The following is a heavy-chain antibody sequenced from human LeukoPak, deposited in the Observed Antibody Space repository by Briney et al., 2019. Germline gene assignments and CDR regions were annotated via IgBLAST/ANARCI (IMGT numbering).Heavy chain of an antibody. Sequence: GGALRLSCATSGFNFSNNAMNSVRQTPGKGLEWVSYISSSSSTIYYADSVKGRFTISRDNAKNSLYLQMNSLRAEDTAVYYCAGEAGYCSSTSCPQDAFDIWGQGTMVTVSS. CDR2: ISSSSSTI. V-gene: IGHV3-48*04. CDR1: GFNFSNNA. CDR3: AGEAGYCSSTSCPQDAFDI. J-gene: IGHJ3*02. D-gene: IGHD2-2*01.